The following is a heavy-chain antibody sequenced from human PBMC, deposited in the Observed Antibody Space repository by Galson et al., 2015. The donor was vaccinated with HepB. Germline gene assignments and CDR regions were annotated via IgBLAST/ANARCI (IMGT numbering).Heavy chain of an antibody. CDR1: GYTFTSYA. Sequence: SVKVSCKASGYTFTSYAMHWVRQAPGQRLEWMGWINAGNGNTKYSQKFQGRVTITRDTSASTAYMELSSLRSEDTAVYYCARYMAAWDGMDVWGQGTTVTVSS. J-gene: IGHJ6*02. CDR2: INAGNGNT. V-gene: IGHV1-3*01. D-gene: IGHD6-6*01. CDR3: ARYMAAWDGMDV.